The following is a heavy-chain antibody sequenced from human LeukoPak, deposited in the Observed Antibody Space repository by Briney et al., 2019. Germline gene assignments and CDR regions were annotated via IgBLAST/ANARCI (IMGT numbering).Heavy chain of an antibody. D-gene: IGHD6-13*01. J-gene: IGHJ4*02. Sequence: PGGSLRLSCAASGFTFSSSAMSWVRQAPGKGLEWVSAISNNGGYTYYADSVQGRFTISRDNSKSTLCLQMNSLRAEDTAVYYCARPLDSSNNYFDYWGQGTLVTVSA. CDR1: GFTFSSSA. V-gene: IGHV3-23*01. CDR3: ARPLDSSNNYFDY. CDR2: ISNNGGYT.